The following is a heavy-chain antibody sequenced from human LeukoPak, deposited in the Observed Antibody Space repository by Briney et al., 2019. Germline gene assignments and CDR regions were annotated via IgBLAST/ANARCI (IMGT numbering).Heavy chain of an antibody. J-gene: IGHJ6*02. D-gene: IGHD3-10*01. V-gene: IGHV4-59*01. CDR1: GGSISSYY. CDR2: IYYSGST. Sequence: PSETLSLTCTVSGGSISSYYWSWIRQPPGKGLEWIGYIYYSGSTNYNPSLKSRVTISVDTSKNQFSLKLSSVTAADTAVYYCARGGVVRGVLGGMDVWAKGPRSPSP. CDR3: ARGGVVRGVLGGMDV.